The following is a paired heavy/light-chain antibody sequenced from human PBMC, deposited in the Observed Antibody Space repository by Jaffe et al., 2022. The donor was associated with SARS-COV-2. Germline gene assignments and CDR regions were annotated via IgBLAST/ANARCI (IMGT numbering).Heavy chain of an antibody. Sequence: QVQLQESGPGLVKPSETLSLTCTVSGGSISRYYWNWVRQPPGKGLEWIGYIYNSGSTKYNPNYNPSLKSRVTISVDTSKNQFSLKLSSVTAADTAVYYCARASIVGSYYGNFDYWGQGTLVTVSS. D-gene: IGHD1-26*01. CDR2: IYNSGSTKYNP. J-gene: IGHJ4*02. V-gene: IGHV4-59*01. CDR3: ARASIVGSYYGNFDY. CDR1: GGSISRYY.
Light chain of an antibody. CDR1: QSISSY. CDR2: AAS. Sequence: DIQMTQSPSSLSASVEDRVTITCRASQSISSYLNWYQHKPGKAPKLLIYAASSLQSGVPSRFSGSGSGTDFTLTISSLQPEDFATYYCQQSYSIPITFGQGTRLEIK. V-gene: IGKV1-39*01. CDR3: QQSYSIPIT. J-gene: IGKJ5*01.